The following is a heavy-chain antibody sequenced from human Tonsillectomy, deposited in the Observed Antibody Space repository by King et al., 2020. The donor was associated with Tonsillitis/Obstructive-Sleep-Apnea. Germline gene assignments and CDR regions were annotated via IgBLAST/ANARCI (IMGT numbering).Heavy chain of an antibody. J-gene: IGHJ4*02. CDR3: ARDVGGAPFDY. Sequence: QLVESVVGVVQPGRSLRLSCAASGFTFISCGMHWVRQAPGKGLEWLAGIWMDGCTKDYVDSVKGRFTISRDDSKSTLYLQMNSLRAEDTAVYYCARDVGGAPFDYWGQGTLVTVSS. CDR2: IWMDGCTK. V-gene: IGHV3-33*01. CDR1: GFTFISCG. D-gene: IGHD1-26*01.